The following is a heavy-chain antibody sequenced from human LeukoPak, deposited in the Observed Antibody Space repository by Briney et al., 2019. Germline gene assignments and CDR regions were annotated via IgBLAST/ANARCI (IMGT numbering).Heavy chain of an antibody. CDR3: ARDLIRYCGGDCYSDY. CDR1: GYTFTSYG. Sequence: ASVKVSCKASGYTFTSYGISWVRQAPGQGLEWMGWISAYNGNTNYAQKLQGRVTMTTDTSTSTAYMELRSLRSDDTAVYYCARDLIRYCGGDCYSDYWGQGTLVTVSS. CDR2: ISAYNGNT. J-gene: IGHJ4*02. D-gene: IGHD2-21*02. V-gene: IGHV1-18*01.